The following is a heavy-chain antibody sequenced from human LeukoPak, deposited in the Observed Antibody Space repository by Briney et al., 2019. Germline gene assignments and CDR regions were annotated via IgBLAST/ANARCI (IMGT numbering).Heavy chain of an antibody. CDR3: ARGNGNYRYYFDY. CDR2: ISSSGTYI. CDR1: GFTFSDYY. D-gene: IGHD1-7*01. V-gene: IGHV3-11*04. Sequence: PGGSLRLSCAASGFTFSDYYMSWIRQAPGKGLEWVSYISSSGTYIYYADSVQGRFTISRDNAKNSLYLQMNSLRAEDTAVYYCARGNGNYRYYFDYWGQGTLVTVSS. J-gene: IGHJ4*02.